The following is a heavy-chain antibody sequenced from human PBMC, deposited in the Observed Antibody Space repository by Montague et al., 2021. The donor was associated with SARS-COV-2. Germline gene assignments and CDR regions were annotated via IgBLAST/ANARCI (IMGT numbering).Heavy chain of an antibody. CDR1: GFTFDDYA. CDR2: IGWNGGNM. J-gene: IGHJ5*01. V-gene: IGHV3-9*01. Sequence: SLRLSCAASGFTFDDYAMHWVRQAPGKGLEWVPSIGWNGGNMAYADSVKGRFTISRDNAKNSLFLQMHRLRAEDTALYYCAKDGLYGSGRNWFDSWGQGTLVTVSS. CDR3: AKDGLYGSGRNWFDS. D-gene: IGHD3-10*01.